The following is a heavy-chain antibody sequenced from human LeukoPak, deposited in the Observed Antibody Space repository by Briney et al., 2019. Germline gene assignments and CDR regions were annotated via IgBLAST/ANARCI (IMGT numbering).Heavy chain of an antibody. J-gene: IGHJ6*03. Sequence: GGSLRLSCAASGFTFNNYAMSWVRQAPGKGLEWVSAISGSGGGTYYADSVKGRFTISRDNSNNTLYLQMNSLRADDTAAYYCAKLMIAANLGYMDVWGKGTTVTISS. V-gene: IGHV3-23*01. D-gene: IGHD6-13*01. CDR3: AKLMIAANLGYMDV. CDR1: GFTFNNYA. CDR2: ISGSGGGT.